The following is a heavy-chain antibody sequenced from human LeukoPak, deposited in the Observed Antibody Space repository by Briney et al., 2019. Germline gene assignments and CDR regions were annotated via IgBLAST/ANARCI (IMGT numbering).Heavy chain of an antibody. D-gene: IGHD4-17*01. CDR2: ISSSSSYI. V-gene: IGHV3-21*01. CDR3: ASWTTVTTWDFDY. Sequence: PGGSLRLFCAASGFTFSSYSMNWVRQAPGKGLEGVSSISSSSSYIYYADSVKGRFTISRDNAKNSLYLQMNSLRAEDTAVYYCASWTTVTTWDFDYWGQGTLVTVSS. J-gene: IGHJ4*02. CDR1: GFTFSSYS.